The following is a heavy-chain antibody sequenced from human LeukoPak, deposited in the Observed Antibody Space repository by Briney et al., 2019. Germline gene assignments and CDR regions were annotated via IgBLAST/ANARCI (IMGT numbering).Heavy chain of an antibody. J-gene: IGHJ4*02. Sequence: GGSLRLSCAASGFTFSSYGMHWVRQAPGKGLEWVAFIRYDGSNKYYADSVKGRFTISRDNSKNTLYLQMNSLRAEDTAVYYCAKVNQYCSSTSCYTPEDWGQGTLVTVSS. CDR1: GFTFSSYG. V-gene: IGHV3-30*02. D-gene: IGHD2-2*02. CDR2: IRYDGSNK. CDR3: AKVNQYCSSTSCYTPED.